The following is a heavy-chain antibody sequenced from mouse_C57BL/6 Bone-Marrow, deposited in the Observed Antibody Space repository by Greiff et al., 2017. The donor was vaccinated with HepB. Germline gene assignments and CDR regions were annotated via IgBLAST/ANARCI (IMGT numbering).Heavy chain of an antibody. CDR1: GYTFTSYW. CDR3: ARLGTTVVGYFDV. V-gene: IGHV1-72*01. J-gene: IGHJ1*03. Sequence: VKLQQPGAELVKPGASVKLSCKASGYTFTSYWMHWVKQRPGRGLEWIGRIDPNSGGTKYNEKFKSKATLTVDKPSSTAYLQLSSLTSEDSAVYYGARLGTTVVGYFDVWGTGTTVTVSS. D-gene: IGHD1-1*01. CDR2: IDPNSGGT.